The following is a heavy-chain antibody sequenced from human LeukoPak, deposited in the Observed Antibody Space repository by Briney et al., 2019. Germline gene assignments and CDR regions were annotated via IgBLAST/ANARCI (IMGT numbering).Heavy chain of an antibody. V-gene: IGHV4-34*01. J-gene: IGHJ3*02. D-gene: IGHD6-6*01. CDR3: ARPRAARPFSAFDI. Sequence: SQTLSLTCAVYGGSFSGYYWSWIRQPPGKGLEWIGEINHSGSTNYNPSLKSRVTISVDTPKNQFSLKLSSVTAADTAVYYCARPRAARPFSAFDIWGQGTMVTVSS. CDR1: GGSFSGYY. CDR2: INHSGST.